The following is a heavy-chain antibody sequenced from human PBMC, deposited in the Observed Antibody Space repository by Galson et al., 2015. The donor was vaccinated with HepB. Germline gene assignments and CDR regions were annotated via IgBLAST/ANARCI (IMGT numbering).Heavy chain of an antibody. CDR2: INPSGATT. CDR1: GYSFTTYY. V-gene: IGHV1-46*01. J-gene: IGHJ4*02. Sequence: SVKVSCKASGYSFTTYYMHWVRQAPGQGLEWMGIINPSGATTNYAQKFQGRVTMTRDTSTSTVYMELSSLRSEDTAVYYCARDLYDFGDYWGQGTLVTVSS. D-gene: IGHD3-3*01. CDR3: ARDLYDFGDY.